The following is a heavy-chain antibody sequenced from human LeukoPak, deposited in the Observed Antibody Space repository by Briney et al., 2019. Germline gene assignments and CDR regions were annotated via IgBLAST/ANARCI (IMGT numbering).Heavy chain of an antibody. D-gene: IGHD2-8*01. CDR1: GFTFSSYG. CDR2: IGYDGSNR. J-gene: IGHJ4*02. Sequence: SGGSLRLSCAASGFTFSSYGMHWVRQGPGKGLEWVAFIGYDGSNRYYADSVKGRFTISRDNSENTLFLQMSSLRTEDTAVYYCAKDPLGFCTRATCRYLDSWGQGTLVTVSS. CDR3: AKDPLGFCTRATCRYLDS. V-gene: IGHV3-30*02.